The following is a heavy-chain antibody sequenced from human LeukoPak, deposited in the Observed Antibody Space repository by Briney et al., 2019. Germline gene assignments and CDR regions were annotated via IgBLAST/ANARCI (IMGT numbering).Heavy chain of an antibody. J-gene: IGHJ6*03. CDR2: VYDGENT. Sequence: SETLSLTCSVSGGSVNSGGYFWTWIRQPPGKGLEWIGYVYDGENTAYNSSLKSRVTISVDKSKNHFSLKVTSLTAADTAVYYCARDETVPAAYSYYYYYYMDARGKGPTVTVSS. CDR3: ARDETVPAAYSYYYYYYMDA. V-gene: IGHV4-30-2*01. D-gene: IGHD2-2*01. CDR1: GGSVNSGGYF.